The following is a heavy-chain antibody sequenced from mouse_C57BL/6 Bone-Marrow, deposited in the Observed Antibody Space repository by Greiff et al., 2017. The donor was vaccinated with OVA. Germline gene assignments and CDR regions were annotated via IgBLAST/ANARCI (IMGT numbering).Heavy chain of an antibody. CDR2: IDPSDSYT. CDR3: ARYSSYAMDY. Sequence: QVQLQQPGPELVKPGASVKLSCKASGYTFTSYWMQWVKQRPGQGLEWIGEIDPSDSYTNYNQKFKGKATLTVDTSSSTAYMQLSSLPSEDSAVFVCARYSSYAMDYWGQGTSVTVSS. V-gene: IGHV1-50*01. J-gene: IGHJ4*01. D-gene: IGHD1-3*01. CDR1: GYTFTSYW.